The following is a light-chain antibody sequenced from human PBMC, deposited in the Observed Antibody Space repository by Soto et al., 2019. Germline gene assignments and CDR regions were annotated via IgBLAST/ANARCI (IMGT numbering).Light chain of an antibody. CDR3: QQYNIWRSIT. CDR1: QSVSSSY. CDR2: GAS. V-gene: IGKV3-20*01. Sequence: EIVLTKSPGTLSLSPGERATLSCRARQSVSSSYLAWYQQRPGQAPRLLIYGASSRATGIPDRFSGSGSGTYFTLTISSLQSEDFAVYYCQQYNIWRSITFGQGTRLEIK. J-gene: IGKJ5*01.